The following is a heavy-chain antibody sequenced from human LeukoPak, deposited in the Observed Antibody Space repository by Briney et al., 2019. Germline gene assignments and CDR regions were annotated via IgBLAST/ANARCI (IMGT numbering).Heavy chain of an antibody. J-gene: IGHJ6*03. CDR3: ARDARFDFYDSSGFNLRYYYMDV. V-gene: IGHV1-69*05. D-gene: IGHD3-22*01. CDR2: IVPIFGTA. CDR1: GGTFSSYA. Sequence: ASVKVSCKASGGTFSSYAISWVRQAPGQGLEWMGGIVPIFGTANYAQKFQGRVTITTDESTSTAYMELSRLKSEDTAVYYCARDARFDFYDSSGFNLRYYYMDVWGKGTTVTVSS.